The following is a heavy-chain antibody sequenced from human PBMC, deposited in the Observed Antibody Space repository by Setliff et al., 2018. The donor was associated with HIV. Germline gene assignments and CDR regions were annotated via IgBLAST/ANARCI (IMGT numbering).Heavy chain of an antibody. CDR1: GFTLSSYA. Sequence: VGSLRLSCAASGFTLSSYAMSWVRQAPGKGLEWVSAISGSGGSTYYADSVKGRFTISRDNSKNTLYLQVNSLRAEDTAVYYCAKRTGVVPAAIVYYYMDVWGKGTTVTVSS. CDR3: AKRTGVVPAAIVYYYMDV. CDR2: ISGSGGST. D-gene: IGHD2-2*01. J-gene: IGHJ6*03. V-gene: IGHV3-23*01.